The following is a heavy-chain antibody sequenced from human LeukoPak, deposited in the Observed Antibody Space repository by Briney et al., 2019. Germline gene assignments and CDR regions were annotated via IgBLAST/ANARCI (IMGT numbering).Heavy chain of an antibody. CDR3: ASGQWLAPFDY. D-gene: IGHD6-19*01. Sequence: GGSLRLSCAATGFTFSNYAMYWVRHAPGKGLEWVALISYDGSNEYFADSVKGRFTISRDNSKNTVYLQMNSLRAEDTALYYCASGQWLAPFDYWGQGTLVTVSS. CDR1: GFTFSNYA. CDR2: ISYDGSNE. J-gene: IGHJ4*02. V-gene: IGHV3-30-3*01.